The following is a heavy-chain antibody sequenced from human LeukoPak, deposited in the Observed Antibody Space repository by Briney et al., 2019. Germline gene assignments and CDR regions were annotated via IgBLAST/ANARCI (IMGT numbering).Heavy chain of an antibody. J-gene: IGHJ6*03. D-gene: IGHD3-10*01. CDR3: ARRELEYYYYMDV. CDR2: INHSGST. CDR1: GGSFSGYY. V-gene: IGHV4-34*01. Sequence: SETLSLTCAVYGGSFSGYYWSWIRQPPGKGLEWIGEINHSGSTNYNPSLKSRVTISVDTSKNQFSLKLSSVTAADTAVYYCARRELEYYYYMDVWGKGTTVTVSS.